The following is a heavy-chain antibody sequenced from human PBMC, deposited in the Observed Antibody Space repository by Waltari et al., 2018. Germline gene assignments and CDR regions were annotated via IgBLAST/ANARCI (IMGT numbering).Heavy chain of an antibody. CDR1: GFTFSSYW. CDR2: INSDGSST. Sequence: EVQLVESGGGLVQPGGSLRLSCAASGFTFSSYWMHWVRQAPGKGLVWISRINSDGSSTSYADSVKGRFTISRDNAKNTLYLQMNSLRAEDTAVYYCARDRGYSGYEPRWGQGTLVTVSS. D-gene: IGHD5-12*01. J-gene: IGHJ4*02. V-gene: IGHV3-74*01. CDR3: ARDRGYSGYEPR.